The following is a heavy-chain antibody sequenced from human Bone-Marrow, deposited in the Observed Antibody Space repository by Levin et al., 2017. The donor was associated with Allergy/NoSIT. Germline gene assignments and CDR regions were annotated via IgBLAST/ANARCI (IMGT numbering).Heavy chain of an antibody. CDR2: ITYSGFT. CDR3: AAVPGPAHNWFDP. CDR1: GGSITSYF. Sequence: SCTVSGGSITSYFWSWVRQPPGKGLEWIGHITYSGFTHYDPSLKNRVTMSVDTSKRQFSLRLRSVTAADTAVYYCAAVPGPAHNWFDPWGQGTLVTVSS. J-gene: IGHJ5*02. V-gene: IGHV4-59*08. D-gene: IGHD2-2*01.